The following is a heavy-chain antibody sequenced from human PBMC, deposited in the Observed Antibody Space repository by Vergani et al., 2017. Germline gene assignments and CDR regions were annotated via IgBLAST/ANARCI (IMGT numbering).Heavy chain of an antibody. CDR2: IYYSGST. CDR3: ARFPLTYYYGSGAGGGFDP. D-gene: IGHD3-10*01. J-gene: IGHJ5*02. Sequence: QVQLQESGPGLVKPSQTLSLTCTVSGGSISSGGYYWSWIRQHPGKGLEWIGYIYYSGSTYYHPSLKSRVTIPVDTSKNQFSLKLRSVTAADTAVYYWARFPLTYYYGSGAGGGFDPWGQGTLVTVSS. CDR1: GGSISSGGYY. V-gene: IGHV4-31*03.